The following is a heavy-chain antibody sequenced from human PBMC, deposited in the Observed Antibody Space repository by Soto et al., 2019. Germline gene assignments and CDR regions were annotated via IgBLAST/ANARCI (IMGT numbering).Heavy chain of an antibody. Sequence: VQLLESGGGLVQPGGSLRLSCAASGFTFSNYAMSWVRQAPGKALEWVSSINIVGGNTNYADSVRGRFTMSRDDSKNTVFLQMNSLRAEDTDIYYCTKNYYFDSWGQGPLITVSS. V-gene: IGHV3-23*01. CDR2: INIVGGNT. J-gene: IGHJ4*02. CDR3: TKNYYFDS. CDR1: GFTFSNYA.